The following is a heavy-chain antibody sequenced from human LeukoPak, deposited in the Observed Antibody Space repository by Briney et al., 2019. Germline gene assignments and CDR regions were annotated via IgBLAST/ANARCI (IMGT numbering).Heavy chain of an antibody. Sequence: GGSLSLSCAASGFMVSSNYMSWVRQAPGKGLEWVSVIYRGGSTYYADSVKGRFTISRDNSKNTLYLQMNSLRAEDTAVYYCATFTYYYGSGNYDYWGQGTLVTVSS. CDR1: GFMVSSNY. CDR2: IYRGGST. V-gene: IGHV3-53*01. D-gene: IGHD3-10*01. J-gene: IGHJ4*02. CDR3: ATFTYYYGSGNYDY.